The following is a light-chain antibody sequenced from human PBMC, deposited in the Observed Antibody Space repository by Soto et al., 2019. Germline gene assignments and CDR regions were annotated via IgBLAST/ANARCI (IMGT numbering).Light chain of an antibody. CDR2: WAS. CDR1: QSVLYSPHNKHY. V-gene: IGKV4-1*01. J-gene: IGKJ1*01. CDR3: QQYHSPPQT. Sequence: DIVMTQSPDSLAVSLGERATINCKSSQSVLYSPHNKHYLAWYQQKPGQPPKLLVYWASTRESGVPDRFSGSGSGTDFTLTINSLQAEDVAVYYCQQYHSPPQTFGQGTKVEIK.